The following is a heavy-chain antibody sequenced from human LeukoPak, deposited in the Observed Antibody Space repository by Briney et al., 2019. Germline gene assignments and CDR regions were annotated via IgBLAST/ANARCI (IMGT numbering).Heavy chain of an antibody. CDR2: IYPGDSDT. Sequence: GESLKISCKGSGYSFTSYWIGWVRQMPGKGLEWMGIIYPGDSDTRYSPSFQGQVTISADKSISTAYLQWSSLKASDTAMYYCARLGSRQWLAITDQSFQPWGQGTLVTVSS. V-gene: IGHV5-51*01. D-gene: IGHD6-19*01. CDR1: GYSFTSYW. J-gene: IGHJ1*01. CDR3: ARLGSRQWLAITDQSFQP.